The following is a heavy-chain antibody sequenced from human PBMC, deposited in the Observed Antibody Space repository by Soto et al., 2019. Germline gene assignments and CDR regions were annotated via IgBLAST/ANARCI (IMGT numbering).Heavy chain of an antibody. CDR3: ARAPDGYNYHYFDY. Sequence: GGSLRLSCAASGFTFSSYSMNWVRQAPGKGLEWVSSISSSSSYIYYADSVKGRFTISRDNAKNSLYLQMNSLRAEDTAVYYCARAPDGYNYHYFDYWGQGTLVTVSS. CDR1: GFTFSSYS. V-gene: IGHV3-21*01. D-gene: IGHD5-12*01. CDR2: ISSSSSYI. J-gene: IGHJ4*02.